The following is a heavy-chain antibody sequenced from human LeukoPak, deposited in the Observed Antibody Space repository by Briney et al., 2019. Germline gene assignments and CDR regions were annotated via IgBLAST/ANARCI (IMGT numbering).Heavy chain of an antibody. V-gene: IGHV1-18*01. CDR2: ISAFNGNI. CDR3: ARDLGAVAVDHYYGMDV. D-gene: IGHD6-19*01. J-gene: IGHJ6*02. CDR1: GYTFTSYG. Sequence: GASVKVSCKASGYTFTSYGISWVRQAPGQGLEWMTWISAFNGNINYAQKFQGRVTMTTDTSTTTAYMELRSLRSDDTAVYYCARDLGAVAVDHYYGMDVWGQGTTVTVSS.